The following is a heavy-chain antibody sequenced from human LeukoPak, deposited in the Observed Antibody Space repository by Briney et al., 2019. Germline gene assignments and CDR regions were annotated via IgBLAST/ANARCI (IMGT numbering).Heavy chain of an antibody. CDR3: ASVLLWFVEVGWFDP. D-gene: IGHD3-10*01. J-gene: IGHJ5*02. Sequence: ASVKVSCKASGGTFSSYTISWVRQAPGQGLEWMGRIIPIFGIANYAQKFQGRVTITADESTSTAYMELSSLRSEDTAVYYCASVLLWFVEVGWFDPWGQGTMVTVSS. CDR1: GGTFSSYT. CDR2: IIPIFGIA. V-gene: IGHV1-69*02.